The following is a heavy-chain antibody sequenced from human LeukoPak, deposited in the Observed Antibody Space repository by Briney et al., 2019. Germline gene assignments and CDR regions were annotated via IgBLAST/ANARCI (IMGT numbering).Heavy chain of an antibody. CDR2: ISSSSSYI. V-gene: IGHV3-21*01. Sequence: GGSLRLSCAASGFTFSSYSMNWVRQAPGKGLEWVSSISSSSSYIYYADSVKGRFTVSRDNAKTSLYLQMNSLRAEDTAVYYCARRDSGSRGFDSWGQGTLVTVSS. J-gene: IGHJ4*02. CDR3: ARRDSGSRGFDS. D-gene: IGHD3-10*01. CDR1: GFTFSSYS.